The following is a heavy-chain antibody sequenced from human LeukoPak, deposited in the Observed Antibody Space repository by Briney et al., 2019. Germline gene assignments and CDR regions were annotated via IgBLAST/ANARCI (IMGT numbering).Heavy chain of an antibody. J-gene: IGHJ4*02. CDR1: GGTFSSYA. CDR3: ARAPGGNPTTHYFDY. D-gene: IGHD1-14*01. Sequence: ASVEVSCKASGGTFSSYAISWVRQAPGQGLEWMGGIIPLSGTANYAQKFQGRVTITTDESTSTAYMELSSLRSEDTAVYYCARAPGGNPTTHYFDYWGQGALVTVSS. V-gene: IGHV1-69*05. CDR2: IIPLSGTA.